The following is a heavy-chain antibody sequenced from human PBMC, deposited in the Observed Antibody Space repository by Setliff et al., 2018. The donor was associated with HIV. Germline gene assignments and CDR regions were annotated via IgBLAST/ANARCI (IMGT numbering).Heavy chain of an antibody. V-gene: IGHV4-4*02. Sequence: ASETLSLTCGVSGGSTRSSNWWSWVRQPPGKGLEWMGEIYNSGRTNYNQSLKSRVSILVDNSKNQFSLKLRSVTAADTAVYYYSRELRYNIIGANGDYFDYWGQGIMVTVSS. CDR2: IYNSGRT. D-gene: IGHD1-26*01. J-gene: IGHJ4*02. CDR1: GGSTRSSNW. CDR3: SRELRYNIIGANGDYFDY.